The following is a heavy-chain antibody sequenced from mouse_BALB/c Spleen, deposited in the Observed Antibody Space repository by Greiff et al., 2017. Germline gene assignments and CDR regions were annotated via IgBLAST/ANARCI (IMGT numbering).Heavy chain of an antibody. CDR2: ISDGGSYT. J-gene: IGHJ3*01. CDR1: GFTFSDYY. D-gene: IGHD2-10*01. V-gene: IGHV5-4*02. CDR3: ARGPSYPSWFAY. Sequence: EVKLVESGGGLVKPGGSLKLSCAASGFTFSDYYMYWVRQTPEKRLEWVATISDGGSYTYYPDSVKGRFTIARDNAKNNLYLQMSSLKSEDTAMYYCARGPSYPSWFAYWGQGTPVTVSA.